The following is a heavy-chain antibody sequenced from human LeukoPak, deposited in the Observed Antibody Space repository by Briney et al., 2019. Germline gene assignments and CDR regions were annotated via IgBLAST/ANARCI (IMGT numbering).Heavy chain of an antibody. V-gene: IGHV3-74*01. D-gene: IGHD1-26*01. CDR2: MNSDGNRI. CDR3: ARGKVGANY. Sequence: PGGSLRLSCVASGLTLSTNWMHWVRQAPGKGLVWVSLMNSDGNRITYADSVKGRFTISRDNSRNTLYLQMNSLRAEDTAVYYCARGKVGANYWGQGTLVTVSS. CDR1: GLTLSTNW. J-gene: IGHJ4*02.